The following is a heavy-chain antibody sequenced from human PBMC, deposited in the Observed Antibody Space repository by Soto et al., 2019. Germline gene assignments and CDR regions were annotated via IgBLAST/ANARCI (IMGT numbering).Heavy chain of an antibody. CDR2: VSNSGSNT. V-gene: IGHV3-23*01. Sequence: EVQLLEYGGGLVQPGGSLRLSCAASGFTFSNYVMSWVRQAPGKGLEWVSAVSNSGSNTYYAESVNGRVTISRDNSNNTLYLQMNSLRAEDTALYYCARRGRTLPHYSYYMDVGGKGTKVTFS. CDR3: ARRGRTLPHYSYYMDV. J-gene: IGHJ6*03. CDR1: GFTFSNYV.